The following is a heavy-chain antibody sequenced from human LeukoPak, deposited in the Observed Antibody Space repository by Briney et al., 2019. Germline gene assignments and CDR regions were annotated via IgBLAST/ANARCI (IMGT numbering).Heavy chain of an antibody. D-gene: IGHD3-22*01. J-gene: IGHJ5*02. V-gene: IGHV3-23*01. CDR1: GFTFNNYA. CDR2: ITGNGGTT. Sequence: PGGSLRLSCAASGFTFNNYAMTWVRQAPGKGLEWVSGITGNGGTTDYADSVKGRFTISRDNSKNTLYLHMNSLGAEDSAVYYCAKVHYYDSSGHPWGQGTLVTVSS. CDR3: AKVHYYDSSGHP.